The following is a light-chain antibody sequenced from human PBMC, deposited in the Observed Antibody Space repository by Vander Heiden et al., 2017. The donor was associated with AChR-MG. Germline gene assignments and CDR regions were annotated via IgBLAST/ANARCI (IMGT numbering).Light chain of an antibody. V-gene: IGLV2-18*02. CDR2: EVS. CDR1: SSDVGSYNR. CDR3: SSYTTSTTWV. J-gene: IGLJ3*02. Sequence: QSALTQPPSVSGSPGQSVTISCSGTSSDVGSYNRVSWYQQPPGTAPKLMMYEVSNRPSGVPDRFSGSKSGNTASLTISGLQAEDEGDYDCSSYTTSTTWVFGGGTKVTVL.